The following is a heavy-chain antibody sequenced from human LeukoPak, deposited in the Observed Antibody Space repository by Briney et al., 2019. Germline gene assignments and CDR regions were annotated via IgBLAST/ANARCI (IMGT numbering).Heavy chain of an antibody. CDR3: ARVRTYGSGSYYSYYYYYMDV. CDR2: INPSGGST. Sequence: ASVKVSCKASGYTFTSYYMHWVRQAPGQGLEWMGIINPSGGSTSYAQKFQGRVTITADKSTSTAYMELSSLRSEDTAGYYCARVRTYGSGSYYSYYYYYMDVWGKGTTVTVSS. J-gene: IGHJ6*03. D-gene: IGHD3-10*01. V-gene: IGHV1-46*01. CDR1: GYTFTSYY.